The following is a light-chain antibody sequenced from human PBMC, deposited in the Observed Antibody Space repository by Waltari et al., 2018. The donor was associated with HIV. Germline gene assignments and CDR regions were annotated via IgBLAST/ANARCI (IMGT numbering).Light chain of an antibody. CDR3: SSFTGSIYV. J-gene: IGLJ1*01. CDR2: DVS. V-gene: IGLV2-14*03. CDR1: SSDVGASTF. Sequence: QSALTQPASVSGSAGQSTTLSCTGTSSDVGASTFVSWYQQHPDKAPKLMIYDVSDRPSGISNRFSGSKSGNTASLTISGLQAEDEADYYCSSFTGSIYVFGTGTKVTVL.